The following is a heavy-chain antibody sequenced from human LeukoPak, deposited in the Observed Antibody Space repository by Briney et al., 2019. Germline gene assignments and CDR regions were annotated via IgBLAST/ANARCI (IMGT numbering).Heavy chain of an antibody. CDR3: ARDGSSGSRDY. D-gene: IGHD3-22*01. CDR1: GYTFTSYH. CDR2: INPSGGTT. V-gene: IGHV1-46*01. Sequence: GASVKASCKASGYTFTSYHMHWVRQAPGQGLEWMGMINPSGGTTSYAQKFQGRVTMTRDTSTSTVYMELSSLRSEDTAVYYCARDGSSGSRDYWGQGALVAVSS. J-gene: IGHJ4*02.